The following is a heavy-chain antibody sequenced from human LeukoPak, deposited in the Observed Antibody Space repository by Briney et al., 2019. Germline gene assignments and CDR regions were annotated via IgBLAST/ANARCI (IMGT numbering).Heavy chain of an antibody. V-gene: IGHV3-30-3*01. CDR1: GSTFSSYA. CDR2: ISYDGSNK. J-gene: IGHJ4*02. D-gene: IGHD2-2*02. CDR3: ARDLGYCSSTSCYTRYSSSWYGNLDY. Sequence: GRSLRLSCAASGSTFSSYAMHWVRQAPGKGLEWVAVISYDGSNKYYADSVKGRFTISRDNSKNTLYLQMNSLRAEDAAVYYCARDLGYCSSTSCYTRYSSSWYGNLDYWGQGTLVTVSS.